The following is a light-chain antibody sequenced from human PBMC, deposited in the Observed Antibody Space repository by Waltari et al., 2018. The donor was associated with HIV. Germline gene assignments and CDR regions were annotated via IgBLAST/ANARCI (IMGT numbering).Light chain of an antibody. CDR3: QQYYSTPPT. Sequence: DIVMTQSPHSLALYLGERATTNRQSRRSIFYMSRNANYLAWYQQKPGQSHKLLIYWASSLASGVPDRFSGSGSRTDFTLSISSLQSEDVAVYFCQQYYSTPPTFGQGTRVEIK. CDR2: WAS. J-gene: IGKJ1*01. V-gene: IGKV4-1*01. CDR1: RSIFYMSRNANY.